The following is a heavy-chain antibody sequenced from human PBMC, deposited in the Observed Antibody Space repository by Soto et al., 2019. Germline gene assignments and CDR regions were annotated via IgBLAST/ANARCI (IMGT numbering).Heavy chain of an antibody. CDR3: ARYLRYYYGMDV. J-gene: IGHJ6*02. Sequence: QVQLQESGPGLVKPSETLSLTCTVSGGSVSSGSYYWSWIRQPPGKGLEWIGYTYYSGSTNYNPSLKSRVTISVDTSKNQFSLKLSSVTAADTAVYYCARYLRYYYGMDVWGQGTTVTVSS. V-gene: IGHV4-61*01. CDR2: TYYSGST. CDR1: GGSVSSGSYY.